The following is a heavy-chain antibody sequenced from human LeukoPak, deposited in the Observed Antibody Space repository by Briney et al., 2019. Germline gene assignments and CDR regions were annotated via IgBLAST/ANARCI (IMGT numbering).Heavy chain of an antibody. Sequence: SETLSLTCAVYGGSFSGYYWSWIRQPPGKGLEWIGEINHSGSTNYNPPLKSRVTISVDTSKNQFSLKLSSVTAADTAVYYCARGSRRWLQLPFDYWGQGTLVTVSS. J-gene: IGHJ4*02. V-gene: IGHV4-34*01. CDR3: ARGSRRWLQLPFDY. D-gene: IGHD5-24*01. CDR2: INHSGST. CDR1: GGSFSGYY.